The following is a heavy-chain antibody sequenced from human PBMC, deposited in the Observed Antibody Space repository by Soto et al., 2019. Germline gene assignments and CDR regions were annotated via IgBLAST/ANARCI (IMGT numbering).Heavy chain of an antibody. CDR1: GGSISSGDDF. D-gene: IGHD1-20*01. V-gene: IGHV4-30-4*01. CDR3: ARDLAKWKDYYYSGMDV. CDR2: IYYSGST. J-gene: IGHJ6*02. Sequence: QLQLQESGPGLVKPSQTLSLTCTVSGGSISSGDDFWTWISQPPGKGLEWIGYIYYSGSTYYNPSLKSRLTMSVDTSKSQFTLKLSSVTAADTAVYYCARDLAKWKDYYYSGMDVWGQGTTVIVSS.